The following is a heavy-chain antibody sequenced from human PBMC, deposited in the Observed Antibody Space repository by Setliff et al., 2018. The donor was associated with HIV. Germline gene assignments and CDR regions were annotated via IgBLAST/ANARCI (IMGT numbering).Heavy chain of an antibody. J-gene: IGHJ3*02. CDR3: ARYRFGELLFPPGILVDAFDI. CDR1: GFSFRNSFYN. V-gene: IGHV4-39*07. CDR2: IYYSGTT. Sequence: SETLSLTCTVSGFSFRNSFYNWGWIRQPPGKGLEWIGTIYYSGTTYYNPSLKSRVTISVDTSKNQFSLKLSSVTAADTAVYYCARYRFGELLFPPGILVDAFDIWGQGTMVTVSS. D-gene: IGHD3-10*01.